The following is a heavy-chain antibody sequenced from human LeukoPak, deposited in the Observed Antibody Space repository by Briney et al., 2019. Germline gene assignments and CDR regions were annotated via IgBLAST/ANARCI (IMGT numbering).Heavy chain of an antibody. CDR1: GYTFTSYG. V-gene: IGHV1-18*01. J-gene: IGHJ4*02. CDR2: ISAYNGNT. CDR3: ARDLYGANYYGSGSCFDY. D-gene: IGHD3-10*01. Sequence: GASVQVSCKASGYTFTSYGISWVRQAPGQGLEWMGWISAYNGNTNYAQKLQGRVTMTTDTSTSTAYMELRSLRSDDTAVYYCARDLYGANYYGSGSCFDYWGQGTLVTVSS.